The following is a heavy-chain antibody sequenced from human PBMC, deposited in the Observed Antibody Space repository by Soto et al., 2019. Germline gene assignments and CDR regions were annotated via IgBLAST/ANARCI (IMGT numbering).Heavy chain of an antibody. Sequence: ASVQVSCKASGYTFTCYYMHWVRQATGQGREWMGWMNPNSGNTGYAHKFQGRVTMTRDTSISTAYMELSGLRSEDTAVYYCARGPRNWGFDYWGQGTPVTVSS. D-gene: IGHD7-27*01. J-gene: IGHJ4*02. CDR2: MNPNSGNT. V-gene: IGHV1-8*02. CDR3: ARGPRNWGFDY. CDR1: GYTFTCYY.